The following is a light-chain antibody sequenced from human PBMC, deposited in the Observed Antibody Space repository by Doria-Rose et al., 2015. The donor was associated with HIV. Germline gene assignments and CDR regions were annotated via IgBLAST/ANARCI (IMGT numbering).Light chain of an antibody. Sequence: TQSPTTLSLSPGERATLSCRASQRVSSSLGWYQQKPGQAPRLLIYDASNRATGIPARFSGSGSGTDFTLTISSLEPEDSAVYYCQQRNNWPTFGGGTKVEI. V-gene: IGKV3-11*01. J-gene: IGKJ4*01. CDR2: DAS. CDR3: QQRNNWPT. CDR1: QRVSSS.